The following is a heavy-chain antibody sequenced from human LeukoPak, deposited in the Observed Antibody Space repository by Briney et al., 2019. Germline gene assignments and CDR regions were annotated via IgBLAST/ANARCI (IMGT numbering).Heavy chain of an antibody. CDR3: ARAGIAVAGTLNWFDP. CDR2: IWYDGSNK. CDR1: GFTFSSYG. Sequence: GSLRLSCAASGFTFSSYGMRWVRQAPGKGLEWVAVIWYDGSNKYYADSVKGRFTISRDNSKNTLYLQMNSLRAEDTAVYYCARAGIAVAGTLNWFDPWGQGTLVTVSS. V-gene: IGHV3-33*01. J-gene: IGHJ5*02. D-gene: IGHD6-19*01.